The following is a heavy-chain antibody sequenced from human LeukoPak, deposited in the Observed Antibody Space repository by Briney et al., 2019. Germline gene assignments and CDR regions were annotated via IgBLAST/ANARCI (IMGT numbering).Heavy chain of an antibody. V-gene: IGHV3-11*01. J-gene: IGHJ4*02. CDR2: MSNNGSSA. Sequence: GGSLRLSCAASGFNFSDYYMTWIRQAPGKGLEWLSYMSNNGSSAYYRDSAKGRFTISRDNAKNALYLEMNSLTVEDTAVYYCAGQKRAFDYWGRGTLVTVST. CDR3: AGQKRAFDY. CDR1: GFNFSDYY.